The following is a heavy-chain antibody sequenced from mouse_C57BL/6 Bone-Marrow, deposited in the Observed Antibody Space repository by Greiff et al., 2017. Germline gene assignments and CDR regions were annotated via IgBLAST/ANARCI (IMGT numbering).Heavy chain of an antibody. V-gene: IGHV2-6*01. D-gene: IGHD1-1*01. J-gene: IGHJ2*01. CDR3: ANITTVVAPSYFDY. CDR2: IWGVGST. CDR1: GFSLTSYG. Sequence: VQLLQSGPGLVAPSQSLSISCTVSGFSLTSYGVDWVRQSPGKGLEWLGVIWGVGSTNYNSALKSRLSISKDNSKSQVFLKMNRLQTDDTAMYYCANITTVVAPSYFDYWGQGTTLTVSS.